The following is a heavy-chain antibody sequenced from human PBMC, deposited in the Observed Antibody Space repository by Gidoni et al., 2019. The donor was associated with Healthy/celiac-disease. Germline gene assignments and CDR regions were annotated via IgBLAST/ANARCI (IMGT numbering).Heavy chain of an antibody. CDR2: ISCSGVSS. V-gene: IGHV3-23*01. D-gene: IGHD2-2*01. CDR1: GFTFSSYD. CDR3: AKKDWDIVVVPAALTEPTYFDY. J-gene: IGHJ4*02. Sequence: EVQLLESGGGLVQPGGSLRLSCAAAGFTFSSYDMSWVRQAPGKGLEWVSAISCSGVSSYYANSVKGRFTISRDNSKNTLYLQMNSLRAEDTAVYYCAKKDWDIVVVPAALTEPTYFDYWGQGTLVTVSS.